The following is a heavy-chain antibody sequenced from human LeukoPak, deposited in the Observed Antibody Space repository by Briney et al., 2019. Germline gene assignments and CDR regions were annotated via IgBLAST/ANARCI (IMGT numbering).Heavy chain of an antibody. CDR2: IYPSGST. CDR1: GYSISSGYY. D-gene: IGHD5-18*01. CDR3: ARIDGYTYGYAAY. J-gene: IGHJ4*02. V-gene: IGHV4-38-2*01. Sequence: SETLSLTCAVSGYSISSGYYWGWIRQPPGKGLELIGNIYPSGSTYYNPSLNSRFTISVDTSKNQFSLKLTSVTAAHRAVYYCARIDGYTYGYAAYWGQGTLVTVSS.